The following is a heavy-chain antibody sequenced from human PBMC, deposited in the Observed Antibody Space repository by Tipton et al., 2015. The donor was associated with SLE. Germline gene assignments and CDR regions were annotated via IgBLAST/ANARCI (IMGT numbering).Heavy chain of an antibody. V-gene: IGHV4-34*01. CDR3: ARCSGYDRDAFDI. Sequence: TLSLTCAVYGGSFSGYYWSWIRQPPGKGLEWIGEINHSRSTNYNPSLKSRVTISVDTSKNQFSLKVSSVTAADTAVYYCARCSGYDRDAFDIWGQGTMVTVSS. CDR2: INHSRST. D-gene: IGHD5-12*01. J-gene: IGHJ3*02. CDR1: GGSFSGYY.